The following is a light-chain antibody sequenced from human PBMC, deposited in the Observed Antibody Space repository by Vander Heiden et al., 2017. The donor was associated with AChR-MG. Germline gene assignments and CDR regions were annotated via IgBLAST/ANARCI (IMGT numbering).Light chain of an antibody. CDR2: GNS. J-gene: IGLJ2*01. Sequence: QSVLTQPPSVSGAPGQRVTISCTGSSSNIGAGYDVHWYQQLPGTAPKLLIYGNSNRPSGVPERFSGSKSGTSASLAITGLQAEDEADYYCQSYDSSLSGFGFGGGTKLTVL. V-gene: IGLV1-40*01. CDR3: QSYDSSLSGFG. CDR1: SSNIGAGYD.